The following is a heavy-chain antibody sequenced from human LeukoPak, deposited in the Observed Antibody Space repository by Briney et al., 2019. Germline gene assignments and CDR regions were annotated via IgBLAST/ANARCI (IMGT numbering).Heavy chain of an antibody. V-gene: IGHV1-18*01. D-gene: IGHD3-16*02. CDR1: GYTFTSYG. J-gene: IGHJ5*02. CDR2: ISAYNGNT. CDR3: AREDSYDYVWGSYRSHNWFDP. Sequence: ASAKVSCKASGYTFTSYGISWVRQAPGQGLEWMGWISAYNGNTNYAQKLQGRVTMTTDTSTSTAYMELRSLRSDDTAVYYCAREDSYDYVWGSYRSHNWFDPWGQGTLVTVSS.